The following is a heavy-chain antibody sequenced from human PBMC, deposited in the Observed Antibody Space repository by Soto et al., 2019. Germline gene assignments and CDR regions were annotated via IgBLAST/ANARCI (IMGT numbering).Heavy chain of an antibody. J-gene: IGHJ5*02. V-gene: IGHV1-2*02. Sequence: ASVKVSCKASGYTFTAYYMHCLRQAPGQGLEWMGWINPNSGGTKYAQKFQGRVTMTNDTSISTAYMELSRLGSDDTAVYYCARGDFDSSANYYAGWFDPWGQGTLVTVSS. CDR2: INPNSGGT. D-gene: IGHD3-22*01. CDR3: ARGDFDSSANYYAGWFDP. CDR1: GYTFTAYY.